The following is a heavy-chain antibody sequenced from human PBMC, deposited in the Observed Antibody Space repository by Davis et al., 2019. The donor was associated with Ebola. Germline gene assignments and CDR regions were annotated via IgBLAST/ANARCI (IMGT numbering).Heavy chain of an antibody. D-gene: IGHD3-10*01. V-gene: IGHV1-3*01. J-gene: IGHJ6*02. CDR1: GYTFTSHY. Sequence: SVTVSCMASGYTFTSHYMHWVRQAPGQRLEWIGWINAGNGNTKYSQKFQGRVTITRDTSASTAYMELSSLRSEDTAVYYCARVEVRGVIHYYYYGMGVWGQGTTVTVSS. CDR3: ARVEVRGVIHYYYYGMGV. CDR2: INAGNGNT.